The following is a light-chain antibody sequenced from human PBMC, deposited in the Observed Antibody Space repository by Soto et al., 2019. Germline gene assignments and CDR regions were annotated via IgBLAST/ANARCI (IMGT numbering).Light chain of an antibody. CDR1: QGINNW. J-gene: IGKJ4*01. CDR2: TAS. CDR3: QQATSFPLT. Sequence: DIQMTQSPSSVSASVGDRVTITCRASQGINNWLAWYQQKPGKAPNLLIHTASSMRSGVPSRFSGSVSGTGFTPTISSLQPEDFATYYCQQATSFPLTFGGGTKVELK. V-gene: IGKV1-12*01.